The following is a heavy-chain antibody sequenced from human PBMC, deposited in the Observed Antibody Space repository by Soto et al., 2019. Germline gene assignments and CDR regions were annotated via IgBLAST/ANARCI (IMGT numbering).Heavy chain of an antibody. V-gene: IGHV3-30*18. CDR2: ISYDGSNK. Sequence: QVQLVESGGGVVQPGRSLRLSCSASGFTFSCYGMHWVRQAPGKGLEWVAVISYDGSNKYYVDSVKGRFTISRDTSKNTLYLQMNRLRAEDTAVYYCAKDLPLKYCSGGSCTTLGAFDIWGQGTMVTVSS. D-gene: IGHD2-15*01. J-gene: IGHJ3*02. CDR3: AKDLPLKYCSGGSCTTLGAFDI. CDR1: GFTFSCYG.